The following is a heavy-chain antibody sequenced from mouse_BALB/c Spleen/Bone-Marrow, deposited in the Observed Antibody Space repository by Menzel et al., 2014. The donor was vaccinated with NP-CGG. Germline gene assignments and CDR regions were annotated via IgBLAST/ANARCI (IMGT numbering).Heavy chain of an antibody. CDR3: TRRPLQANSYFDC. D-gene: IGHD3-2*02. Sequence: EVQGVESGGDLVKPGGSLKLSCVASGFTFSSYGMSWVRQTPDKRLEWVATISSGGSSTYYPASVKGRFTISRDNAKSTLSLQMSSLNSEDTAMYYCTRRPLQANSYFDCWGQGTTLTVSS. J-gene: IGHJ2*01. CDR1: GFTFSSYG. V-gene: IGHV5-6*01. CDR2: ISSGGSST.